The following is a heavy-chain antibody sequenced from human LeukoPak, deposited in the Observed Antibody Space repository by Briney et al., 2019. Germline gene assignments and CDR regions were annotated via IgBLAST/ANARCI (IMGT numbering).Heavy chain of an antibody. J-gene: IGHJ4*02. CDR1: GGSISSYY. V-gene: IGHV4-59*01. Sequence: SETLSLTCTVSGGSISSYYWSWIRQPPGKGLEWIGYIYYSGSTNYNPSLKSRVTISVDTSKIQFSLKLSSVTAADTAVYYCARAGCSSGSCYPYYFDYWGQGTLVTVSS. CDR3: ARAGCSSGSCYPYYFDY. D-gene: IGHD2-15*01. CDR2: IYYSGST.